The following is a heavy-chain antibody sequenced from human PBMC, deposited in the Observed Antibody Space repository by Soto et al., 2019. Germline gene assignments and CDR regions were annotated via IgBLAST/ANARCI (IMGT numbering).Heavy chain of an antibody. CDR3: ATATMVRGVTYPNPFDY. CDR1: GYTFTSYA. D-gene: IGHD3-10*01. CDR2: INAGNGNT. Sequence: ASVKVSCKASGYTFTSYAMHWVRQAPGQRLEWMGWINAGNGNTKYSQKFQGRVTITRDTSASTAYMELSSLRSEDTAVYYCATATMVRGVTYPNPFDYWGQGTLVTVSS. J-gene: IGHJ4*02. V-gene: IGHV1-3*01.